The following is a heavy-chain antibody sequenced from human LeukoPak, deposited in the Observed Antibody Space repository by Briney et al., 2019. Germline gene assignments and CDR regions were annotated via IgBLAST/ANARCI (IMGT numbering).Heavy chain of an antibody. J-gene: IGHJ4*02. CDR2: IYSGGTT. D-gene: IGHD2-15*01. V-gene: IGHV3-66*01. CDR1: GFTASNNY. Sequence: QPGGSLRLSCAASGFTASNNYMSRVRQAPGKGLEWVSVIYSGGTTYYADSVKGRFTISRDNSKNTLYLLMNSLRAEDTAVYYCARGGYCSGGNRYGYFDYWGQGTLVTVSS. CDR3: ARGGYCSGGNRYGYFDY.